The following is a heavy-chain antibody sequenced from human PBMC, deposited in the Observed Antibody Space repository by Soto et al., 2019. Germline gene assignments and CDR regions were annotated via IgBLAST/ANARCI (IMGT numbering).Heavy chain of an antibody. CDR3: ARHNWKGGLYSYGPLDY. CDR2: IYYSGST. V-gene: IGHV4-59*08. D-gene: IGHD5-18*01. Sequence: SETLSLTCTVSGGSISSYYWSWIRQPPGKGLEWIGYIYYSGSTNYNPSLKSRVTISVDTSKNQFSLKLSSVTAADTAVYYCARHNWKGGLYSYGPLDYWGQGTLVTVSS. CDR1: GGSISSYY. J-gene: IGHJ4*02.